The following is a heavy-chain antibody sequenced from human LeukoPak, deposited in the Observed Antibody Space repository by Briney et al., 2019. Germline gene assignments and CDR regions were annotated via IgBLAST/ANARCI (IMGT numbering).Heavy chain of an antibody. CDR2: ISSSSSYI. CDR1: GFTFSSYS. V-gene: IGHV3-21*01. D-gene: IGHD3-16*02. J-gene: IGHJ4*02. CDR3: ARDYCDYVWGSYRYLVSGLLGY. Sequence: TGGSLRLSCAASGFTFSSYSMNWVRQAPGKGLEWVSSISSSSSYIYYADSVKGRFTISRDNAKNSLYLQMNSLRAEDTAVYYCARDYCDYVWGSYRYLVSGLLGYWGQGTLVTVSS.